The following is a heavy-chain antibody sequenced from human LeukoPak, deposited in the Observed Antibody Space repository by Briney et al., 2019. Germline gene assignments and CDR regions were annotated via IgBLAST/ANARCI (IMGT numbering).Heavy chain of an antibody. CDR3: ARGRQLRYFDWLLYTKLYNWFDP. Sequence: GASVKVSCKASGYTFTSYDINWVRQATGQGLEWMGWMNPNSGNTGYAQKFQGRVTMTRNTSISTAYMELSSLRSEDTAVYYCARGRQLRYFDWLLYTKLYNWFDPWGQGTLVTVSS. J-gene: IGHJ5*02. D-gene: IGHD3-9*01. CDR1: GYTFTSYD. V-gene: IGHV1-8*01. CDR2: MNPNSGNT.